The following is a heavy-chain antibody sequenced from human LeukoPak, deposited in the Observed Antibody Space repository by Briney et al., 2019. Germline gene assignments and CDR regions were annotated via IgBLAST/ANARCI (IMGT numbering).Heavy chain of an antibody. J-gene: IGHJ4*02. D-gene: IGHD4-11*01. CDR3: ARETRGPDYHFDY. Sequence: SETLSLTCTVSGGSISSYYWSWIRQPPGKGLEWIGYIYYSGSTSYNSSLKSRVTISVDTSKNQFSLMLTSVTAADTAVYYCARETRGPDYHFDYWGQGTLVTVSS. V-gene: IGHV4-59*01. CDR1: GGSISSYY. CDR2: IYYSGST.